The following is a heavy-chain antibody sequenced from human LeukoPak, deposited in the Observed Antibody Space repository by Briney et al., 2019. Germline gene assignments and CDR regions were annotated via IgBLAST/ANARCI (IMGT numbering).Heavy chain of an antibody. Sequence: ATLKVSCRASGGTFSSYAISWVRHAPGQGLEWMARIIPIFGTANYAQKFQGRVTITADESTSTAYMELSSLRSEDTAVYYCARDPGQKEFDYWGQGTLVTVSS. V-gene: IGHV1-69*13. J-gene: IGHJ4*02. CDR1: GGTFSSYA. CDR2: IIPIFGTA. CDR3: ARDPGQKEFDY.